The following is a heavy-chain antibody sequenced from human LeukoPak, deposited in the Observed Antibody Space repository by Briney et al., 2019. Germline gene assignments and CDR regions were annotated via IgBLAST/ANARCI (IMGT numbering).Heavy chain of an antibody. D-gene: IGHD3-10*01. Sequence: GESLRISCAGSGYSFPSYWIAWVRQMPGKGLECMGIIYPGDSDTRYSPSFQGQVTISADKSISTVYLQWGSLKASDTAMYYCARQPGAGWFDTWGQGTLVTVSS. V-gene: IGHV5-51*01. CDR3: ARQPGAGWFDT. CDR1: GYSFPSYW. CDR2: IYPGDSDT. J-gene: IGHJ5*02.